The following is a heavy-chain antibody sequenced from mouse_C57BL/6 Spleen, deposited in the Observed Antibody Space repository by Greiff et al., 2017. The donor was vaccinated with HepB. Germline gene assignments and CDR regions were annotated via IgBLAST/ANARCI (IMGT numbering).Heavy chain of an antibody. J-gene: IGHJ2*01. CDR1: GYAFTNYL. D-gene: IGHD2-4*01. Sequence: QVQLQHSGAELVRPGTSVKVSCKASGYAFTNYLIEWVKQRPGQGLEWIGVINPGSGGTNYNEKFKGKATLTADKSSSTAYMQLSSLTSEDSAVYFCARSGRLRRGDFDYWGQGTTLTVSS. V-gene: IGHV1-54*01. CDR2: INPGSGGT. CDR3: ARSGRLRRGDFDY.